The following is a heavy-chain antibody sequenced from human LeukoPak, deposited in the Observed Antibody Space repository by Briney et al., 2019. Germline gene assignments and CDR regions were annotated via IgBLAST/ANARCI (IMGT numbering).Heavy chain of an antibody. CDR1: GFTFSSYS. CDR3: ARGPKKNYYGMDV. Sequence: GSLRLSCAASGFTFSSYSMNWVRQAPGKGLEWVSSISSSSSYIYYADSVKGRFTISRDNAKNTLYLQMNSLRAEDTAVYYCARGPKKNYYGMDVWGQGTTVTVSS. J-gene: IGHJ6*02. V-gene: IGHV3-21*01. CDR2: ISSSSSYI.